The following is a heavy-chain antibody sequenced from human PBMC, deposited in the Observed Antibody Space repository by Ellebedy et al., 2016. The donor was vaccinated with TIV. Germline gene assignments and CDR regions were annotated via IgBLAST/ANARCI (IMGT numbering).Heavy chain of an antibody. CDR1: GFTFSSYA. CDR2: ISSNGGST. J-gene: IGHJ4*02. CDR3: VKAGRDTAMRY. V-gene: IGHV3-64D*06. Sequence: PGGSLRLSCSASGFTFSSYAMHWVRQAPGKGLEYVSAISSNGGSTYYADSVKGRFTISRDNSKNTLYLQMSSLRAEDTAVYYCVKAGRDTAMRYWGQGTLVTVSS. D-gene: IGHD5-18*01.